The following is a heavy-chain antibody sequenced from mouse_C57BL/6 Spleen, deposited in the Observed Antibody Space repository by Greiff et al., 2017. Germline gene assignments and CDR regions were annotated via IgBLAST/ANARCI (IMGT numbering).Heavy chain of an antibody. V-gene: IGHV5S21*01. D-gene: IGHD1-1*01. J-gene: IGHJ2*01. CDR2: ISSGGDYI. Sequence: EVMLVESGEGLVKPGGSLKLSCAASGFTFSSYAMPWVRQTPEKRLEWVAYISSGGDYIYYADTVKGRFTISRDNARNTLYLQMSSLKSEDTAMYYCARDSITTVVEWYFDDWGQGTTLTVSS. CDR3: ARDSITTVVEWYFDD. CDR1: GFTFSSYA.